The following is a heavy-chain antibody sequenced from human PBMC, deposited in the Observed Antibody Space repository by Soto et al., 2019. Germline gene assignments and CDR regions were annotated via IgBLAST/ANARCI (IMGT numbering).Heavy chain of an antibody. Sequence: ASVKVYCKASGYTITSYGISWVRQAPGQGLEWMGWISAYNGNTNYAQKLQGRVTMTTDTSTSTAYMELRSLRSDDTAVYYCARDHVAVDRLSLFAYWTQGTPDLVSS. CDR2: ISAYNGNT. J-gene: IGHJ4*02. CDR3: ARDHVAVDRLSLFAY. CDR1: GYTITSYG. V-gene: IGHV1-18*01. D-gene: IGHD6-19*01.